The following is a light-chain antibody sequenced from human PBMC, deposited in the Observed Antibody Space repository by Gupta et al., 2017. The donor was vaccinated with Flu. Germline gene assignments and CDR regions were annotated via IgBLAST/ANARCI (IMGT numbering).Light chain of an antibody. CDR1: QSILKSSKNKNY. Sequence: DIVMTQSPDSLSVSLGDRATINCKSSQSILKSSKNKNYLAWYQQKPRQPPKLLIYWASARASGVPDRFSGSGSGTDFTLTISNLQAEDVAVYYCEQYYSNPPWTFGQGTKVEVK. CDR2: WAS. CDR3: EQYYSNPPWT. J-gene: IGKJ1*01. V-gene: IGKV4-1*01.